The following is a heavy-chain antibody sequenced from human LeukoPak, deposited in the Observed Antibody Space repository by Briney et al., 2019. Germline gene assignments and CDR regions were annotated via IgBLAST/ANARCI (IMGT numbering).Heavy chain of an antibody. CDR2: ISHSGST. CDR1: GGSFSGYY. Sequence: SETLSLTCAVYGGSFSGYYWSWIRQPPGKGLEWIGEISHSGSTNYNPSLKSRVTISVDTSKNQFSLKLSSVTAADTAVYYCARTTHYYDSSGYSYWGQGTLVTVSS. J-gene: IGHJ4*02. D-gene: IGHD3-22*01. V-gene: IGHV4-34*01. CDR3: ARTTHYYDSSGYSY.